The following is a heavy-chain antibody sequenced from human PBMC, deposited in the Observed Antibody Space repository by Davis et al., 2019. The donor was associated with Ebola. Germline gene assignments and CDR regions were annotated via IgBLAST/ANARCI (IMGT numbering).Heavy chain of an antibody. J-gene: IGHJ5*02. V-gene: IGHV3-23*01. CDR2: LGLSADT. CDR3: AKGGGTSSSDFRRT. CDR1: GFVFSSYV. Sequence: GESLKISCAASGFVFSSYVMSWVRRAPGKGLEWVSTLGLSADTYYADSVKGRFTISRDNSKNTLYLQMNSLRAEDTAVYYCAKGGGTSSSDFRRTWGQGTLVTVSS. D-gene: IGHD6-6*01.